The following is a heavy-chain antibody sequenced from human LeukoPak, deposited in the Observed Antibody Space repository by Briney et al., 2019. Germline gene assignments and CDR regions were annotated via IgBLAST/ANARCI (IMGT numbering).Heavy chain of an antibody. D-gene: IGHD3-16*01. CDR3: ARLSSFGYYYYYYMDV. CDR1: GGSFSGYY. CDR2: INHSGST. V-gene: IGHV4-34*01. J-gene: IGHJ6*03. Sequence: SETLSLTCAVYGGSFSGYYWSWIRQPPGKGLEWIGKINHSGSTNYNPSLKSRVTISVDTSKNQFSLRLSSVTAADTAVYYCARLSSFGYYYYYYMDVWGKGTTVTVSS.